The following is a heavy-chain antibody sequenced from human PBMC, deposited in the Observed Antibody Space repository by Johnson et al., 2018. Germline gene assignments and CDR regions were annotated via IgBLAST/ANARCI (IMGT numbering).Heavy chain of an antibody. D-gene: IGHD2-21*01. Sequence: QVQLVQSGGGVVQPGRSLRLPCAASGFTFSNYAMHWVRQAPGKGLESVAVISYDGSNKYYVDSVKGRFIISRDNSKNPLYLQMNSLRAEDTAVYYCARITNSPLSLYMDVWGKGTTVTVSS. V-gene: IGHV3-30*14. J-gene: IGHJ6*03. CDR2: ISYDGSNK. CDR1: GFTFSNYA. CDR3: ARITNSPLSLYMDV.